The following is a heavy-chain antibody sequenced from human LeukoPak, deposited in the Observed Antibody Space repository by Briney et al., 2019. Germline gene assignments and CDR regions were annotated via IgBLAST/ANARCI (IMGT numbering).Heavy chain of an antibody. J-gene: IGHJ4*02. CDR2: ISYDGSNK. CDR1: GFTFSSYG. CDR3: AKTAAAGFFDY. D-gene: IGHD6-13*01. V-gene: IGHV3-30*18. Sequence: PGRSLRLSCAASGFTFSSYGMHWVRQAPGKGLEWVAVISYDGSNKYYADSVKGRFTISRDNSKNTLYLQMNSLRAEDTAVYYCAKTAAAGFFDYWGQGTLVTVSS.